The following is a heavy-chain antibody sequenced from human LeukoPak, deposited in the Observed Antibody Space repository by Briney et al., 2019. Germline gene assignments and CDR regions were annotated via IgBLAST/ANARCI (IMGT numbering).Heavy chain of an antibody. D-gene: IGHD6-19*01. CDR2: ISWNSGSI. Sequence: GGSLRLSCAASGFTFDDYAMHWVRQAPGKGLEWVSGISWNSGSIGYADSVKGRFTISRDNAKNSLYLQMNSLRAEDTALYYCARDKSGNSGWYSYFDYWGQGTLVTVSS. CDR3: ARDKSGNSGWYSYFDY. V-gene: IGHV3-9*01. CDR1: GFTFDDYA. J-gene: IGHJ4*02.